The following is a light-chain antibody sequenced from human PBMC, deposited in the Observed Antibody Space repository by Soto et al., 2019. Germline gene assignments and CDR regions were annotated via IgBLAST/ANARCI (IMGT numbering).Light chain of an antibody. CDR2: GNK. Sequence: QTVVTQPPSVSGAPGQRVTISCTWGSSNIGAGFDVHWYRHLPGTAPKLLIYGNKNRPSGVPDRFSGSKSGTSASLAITGLQAEDEADYYCQSYDNSLDCWVFGGGTQLTVL. CDR3: QSYDNSLDCWV. CDR1: SSNIGAGFD. V-gene: IGLV1-40*01. J-gene: IGLJ3*02.